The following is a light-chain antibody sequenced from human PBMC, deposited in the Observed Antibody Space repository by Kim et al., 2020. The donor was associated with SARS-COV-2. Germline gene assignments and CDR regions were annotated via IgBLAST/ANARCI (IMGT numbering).Light chain of an antibody. CDR3: RQYKNWIT. CDR1: QSVSSN. J-gene: IGKJ5*01. CDR2: GAS. Sequence: EIVMTQSPATLSVSPGERATLSCRASQSVSSNLAWYQQKPGQAPRLLIYGASTRATGIPARFSGSGSGTEFTLTISSLQSEDFAVYYCRQYKNWITFGQGTRLEIK. V-gene: IGKV3-15*01.